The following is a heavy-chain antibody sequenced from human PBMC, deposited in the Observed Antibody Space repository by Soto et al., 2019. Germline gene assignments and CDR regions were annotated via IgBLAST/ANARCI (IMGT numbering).Heavy chain of an antibody. V-gene: IGHV1-3*04. CDR2: INTGNGNT. D-gene: IGHD3-22*01. CDR3: ARAETEEDYSDTCGYSRSLIDY. J-gene: IGHJ4*02. Sequence: ASVKVSCKAFGYTFTTYFMHWVRQAPGQRLEWMGWINTGNGNTKYSQKFQGRVTITRDTSASTAYMEVSSLTSEDTAVYYCARAETEEDYSDTCGYSRSLIDYWGRGTLVPVSA. CDR1: GYTFTTYF.